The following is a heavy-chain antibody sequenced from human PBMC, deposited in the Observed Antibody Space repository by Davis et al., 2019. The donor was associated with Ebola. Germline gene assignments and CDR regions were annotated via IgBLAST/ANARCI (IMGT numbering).Heavy chain of an antibody. CDR2: LTGSGATT. CDR1: GFTFSSYG. J-gene: IGHJ4*02. Sequence: GESLKISCAGSGFTFSSYGMTWVRQAPGKALEWVASLTGSGATTFYTDSVRGRFTISRDNSKNTLILQMNSLRAEDTAIYYCAKEELKVFDYWGQGTLVTVSS. D-gene: IGHD3-10*01. CDR3: AKEELKVFDY. V-gene: IGHV3-23*01.